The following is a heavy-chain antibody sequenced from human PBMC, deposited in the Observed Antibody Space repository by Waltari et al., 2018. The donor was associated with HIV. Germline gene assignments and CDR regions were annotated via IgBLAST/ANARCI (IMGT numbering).Heavy chain of an antibody. CDR2: IYHSGSA. CDR1: GYSISSGYY. D-gene: IGHD3-22*01. Sequence: QVQLQESGPGLVKPSETLSLTCTVSGYSISSGYYWGWIRQPPGKGLEWIGSIYHSGSAYYKSSLKRRGTISVDTSKNQFSRKLSSATAADPAVYYWARDRYDSSGYLATYNNYYGVDVWGQGTTVTVSS. CDR3: ARDRYDSSGYLATYNNYYGVDV. V-gene: IGHV4-38-2*02. J-gene: IGHJ6*02.